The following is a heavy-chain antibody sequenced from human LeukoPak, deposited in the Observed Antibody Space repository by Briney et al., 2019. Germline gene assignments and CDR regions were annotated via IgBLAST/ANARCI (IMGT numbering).Heavy chain of an antibody. V-gene: IGHV3-30*02. CDR1: GFTFSSYG. D-gene: IGHD2-2*01. CDR3: AKWAVVVVVPAANHFDY. Sequence: GGSLRLSCAASGFTFSSYGMHWVRQAPGKGLEWVAFIRYDGSNKYYADSVKGRFTISRDNSKNTLYLQMNSLRAEDTAVYYCAKWAVVVVVPAANHFDYWGQGTLVTVSS. CDR2: IRYDGSNK. J-gene: IGHJ4*02.